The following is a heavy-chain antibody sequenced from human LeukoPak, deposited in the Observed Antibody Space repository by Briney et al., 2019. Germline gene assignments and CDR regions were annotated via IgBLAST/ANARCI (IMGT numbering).Heavy chain of an antibody. D-gene: IGHD2-15*01. Sequence: GGSLRLSCAASGFTFDDYGMHWVRQAPGKGLEWVSGISWNSGSIGYADSVKGRFTISRDNAKNSLYLQMNSLRAEDTALYYCAKDISDMIQGAFDIWGQGTMVTVSS. CDR3: AKDISDMIQGAFDI. V-gene: IGHV3-9*01. J-gene: IGHJ3*02. CDR1: GFTFDDYG. CDR2: ISWNSGSI.